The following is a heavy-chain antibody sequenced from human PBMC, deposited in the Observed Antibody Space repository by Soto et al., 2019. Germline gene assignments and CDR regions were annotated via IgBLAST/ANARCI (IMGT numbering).Heavy chain of an antibody. CDR2: IIPVFGTP. CDR3: ATQLTGDLDF. Sequence: QVQLVQSGAEVRKPGSSVKVSCVASGGTFSTSAMNWVRQAPGQGLEWVGGIIPVFGTPTYAQSLQGRVTITVDVSTTTAHMELIRLRPEDTAVYYCATQLTGDLDFWGQGTLVIVSS. V-gene: IGHV1-69*13. D-gene: IGHD7-27*01. J-gene: IGHJ4*02. CDR1: GGTFSTSA.